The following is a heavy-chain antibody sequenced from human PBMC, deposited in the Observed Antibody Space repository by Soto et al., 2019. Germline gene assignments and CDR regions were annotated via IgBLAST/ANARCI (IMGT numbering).Heavy chain of an antibody. CDR2: IIPIFGTA. D-gene: IGHD2-2*01. CDR3: ARPLVPAAPNYYYYYGMDV. Sequence: QVQLVQSGAEVKKPGSSVKVSCKASGGTFSSYAISWVRQAPGQGLEWMGGIIPIFGTANYAQKFQGRVTITADESTSTAYRELSSLRSEDTAVYYCARPLVPAAPNYYYYYGMDVWGQGTTVTVSS. J-gene: IGHJ6*02. CDR1: GGTFSSYA. V-gene: IGHV1-69*12.